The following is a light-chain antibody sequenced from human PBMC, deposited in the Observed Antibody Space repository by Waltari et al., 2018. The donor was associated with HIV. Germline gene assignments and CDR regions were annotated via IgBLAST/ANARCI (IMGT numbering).Light chain of an antibody. CDR2: EVT. CDR1: TSYVGGYFF. CDR3: SSYTSSNTLV. Sequence: QPALTQPASVSGSPGQSITIPCTGTTSYVGGYFFFSWYQQHPGKAPRLIIFEVTHRSSGVPDRFSGSRSGTTASLTISGLQTEDEADYYCSSYTSSNTLVFGGGTKLTVL. J-gene: IGLJ2*01. V-gene: IGLV2-14*01.